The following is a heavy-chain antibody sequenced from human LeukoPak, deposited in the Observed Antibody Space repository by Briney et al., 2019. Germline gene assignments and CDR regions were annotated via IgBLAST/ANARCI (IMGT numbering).Heavy chain of an antibody. D-gene: IGHD4-23*01. CDR2: VNSDGSTT. CDR3: ARSFLGGNAFDY. CDR1: GFTFSSYW. V-gene: IGHV3-74*01. J-gene: IGHJ4*02. Sequence: GGSLRLSCAASGFTFSSYWMHWVRQAPGKGLVWVSRVNSDGSTTTYADSVKGRFTISRDNAKNTLSLQMNSLRAEDTAVYYCARSFLGGNAFDYWGQGTLVTVSS.